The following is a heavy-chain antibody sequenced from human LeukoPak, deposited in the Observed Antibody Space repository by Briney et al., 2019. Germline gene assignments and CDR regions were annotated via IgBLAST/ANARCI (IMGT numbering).Heavy chain of an antibody. Sequence: SEILSLTCAVYGGSFSGYYWSWIRQPPGKGLEWIGEINHSGSTNYNPSLKSRVTISVDTSKNQFSLKLSSVTAADTAVYYCARGGDYHFWSGYYSRNYYYYMDVWGKGTTVTVSS. J-gene: IGHJ6*03. D-gene: IGHD3-3*01. CDR2: INHSGST. CDR3: ARGGDYHFWSGYYSRNYYYYMDV. V-gene: IGHV4-34*01. CDR1: GGSFSGYY.